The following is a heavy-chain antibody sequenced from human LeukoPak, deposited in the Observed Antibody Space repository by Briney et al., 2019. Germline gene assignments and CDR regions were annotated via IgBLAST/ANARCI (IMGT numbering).Heavy chain of an antibody. CDR2: INPNSGGT. V-gene: IGHV1-2*02. CDR3: AREKSCSGGSCLVNWFDP. J-gene: IGHJ5*02. D-gene: IGHD2-15*01. Sequence: ASVKVSCKASGYTFTGYYMHWVRQAPGQGLEWMGWINPNSGGTNYAQKFQGRVTMTRDTSISTAYMELSRLRSDDTAVYYCAREKSCSGGSCLVNWFDPWGQGTLVTVSS. CDR1: GYTFTGYY.